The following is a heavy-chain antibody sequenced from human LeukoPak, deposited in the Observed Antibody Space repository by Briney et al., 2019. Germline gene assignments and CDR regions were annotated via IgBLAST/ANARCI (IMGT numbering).Heavy chain of an antibody. D-gene: IGHD3-22*01. CDR1: GCAFTNYG. CDR2: ISAYNDDT. CDR3: ARGPYYYDSRGYYLYYFDY. Sequence: ASVKVSCETSGCAFTNYGITWVRQAPGQGLEWMGWISAYNDDTNSAQKLQGRVTMTTDTSTSTAYMELRSLRSDDTAVYYCARGPYYYDSRGYYLYYFDYWGQGTLVTVSS. J-gene: IGHJ4*02. V-gene: IGHV1-18*01.